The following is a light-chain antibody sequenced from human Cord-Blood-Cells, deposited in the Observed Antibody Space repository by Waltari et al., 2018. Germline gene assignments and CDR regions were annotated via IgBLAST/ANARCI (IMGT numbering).Light chain of an antibody. CDR1: SSHTGSNY. V-gene: IGLV1-47*01. CDR3: AAWDDSLSGSWV. J-gene: IGLJ3*02. CDR2: RNN. Sequence: QSVPTQPPSASGTPGPRVTIPCSGLSSHTGSNYVTWSQQRPGTAPQLLIYRNNQRPSGVPARFSGSKSGTSASLAISGLRSEDEADYYCAAWDDSLSGSWVFGGGTKLTVL.